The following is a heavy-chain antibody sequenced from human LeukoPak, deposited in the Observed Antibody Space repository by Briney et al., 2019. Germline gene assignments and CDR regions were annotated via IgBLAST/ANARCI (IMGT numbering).Heavy chain of an antibody. CDR2: IIPIFGTA. CDR1: GGTFSSYA. D-gene: IGHD2-21*01. J-gene: IGHJ6*03. CDR3: ARDVRDDYYYYYMDV. Sequence: GASVKVSYKASGGTFSSYAISWVRQAPGQGLEWMGGIIPIFGTANYAQKFQGRVTITTDESTSTAYMELSSLRSEDTAVYYCARDVRDDYYYYYMDVWGKGTTVTVSS. V-gene: IGHV1-69*05.